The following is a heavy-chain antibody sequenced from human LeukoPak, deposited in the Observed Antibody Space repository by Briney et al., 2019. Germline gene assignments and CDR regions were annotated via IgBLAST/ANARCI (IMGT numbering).Heavy chain of an antibody. CDR3: ARLRGGLPHYFDY. Sequence: SETLSLTCTVSGGSISSSSYYWGWIRQPPGKGLEWIGSIYYSGSTYYNPSLKSRVTISVDTSKNQFSLKLSPVTAADTAVYYCARLRGGLPHYFDYWGQGTLVTVSS. CDR1: GGSISSSSYY. J-gene: IGHJ4*02. CDR2: IYYSGST. V-gene: IGHV4-39*01. D-gene: IGHD3-16*01.